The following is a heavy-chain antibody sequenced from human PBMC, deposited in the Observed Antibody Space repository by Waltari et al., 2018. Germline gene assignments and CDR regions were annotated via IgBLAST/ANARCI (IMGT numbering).Heavy chain of an antibody. D-gene: IGHD2-15*01. CDR1: GGTFSSYA. CDR3: ARRMGPYVVVVAATPGGFDY. J-gene: IGHJ4*02. CDR2: IIPIFGTA. Sequence: QVQLVQSGAEVKKPGSSVKVSCKASGGTFSSYAISWVRQAPGQGLEWMGGIIPIFGTANYAQKFQGRVTITTDESTSTAYMELSRLRSDDTAVYYCARRMGPYVVVVAATPGGFDYWGQGTLVTVSS. V-gene: IGHV1-69*05.